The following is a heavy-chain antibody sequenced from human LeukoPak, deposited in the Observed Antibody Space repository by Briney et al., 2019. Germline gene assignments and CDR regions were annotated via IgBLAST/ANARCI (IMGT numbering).Heavy chain of an antibody. D-gene: IGHD3-10*01. CDR1: GGSFSGYS. J-gene: IGHJ4*02. CDR2: INHSGST. Sequence: SETPSLACAVYGGSFSGYSWSWSRQPPGKGLEWIGEINHSGSTNYNPSLKSRVTISVDTSKNQFSLKLSSVTAADTAVYYCARRLRVVRGPGYFDYWGQGTLVTVSS. V-gene: IGHV4-34*01. CDR3: ARRLRVVRGPGYFDY.